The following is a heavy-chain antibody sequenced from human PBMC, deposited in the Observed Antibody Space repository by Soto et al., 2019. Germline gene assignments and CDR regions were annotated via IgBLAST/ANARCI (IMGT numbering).Heavy chain of an antibody. Sequence: SETLSLTCAVYGGSFSGYYWSWIRQPPWKGLEWIGEINPSGSTNYNPSLKSRVTISVDTSKNQFSLKLSSVTAADTAVYYCARRLLNYYFWSGRNTYYYYGMDVWGQGTTVTVSS. CDR3: ARRLLNYYFWSGRNTYYYYGMDV. D-gene: IGHD3-3*01. V-gene: IGHV4-34*01. CDR2: INPSGST. J-gene: IGHJ6*02. CDR1: GGSFSGYY.